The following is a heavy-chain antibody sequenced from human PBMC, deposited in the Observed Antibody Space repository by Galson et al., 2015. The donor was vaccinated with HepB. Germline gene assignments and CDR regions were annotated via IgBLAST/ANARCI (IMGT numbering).Heavy chain of an antibody. CDR3: ARGGTYGDYLDY. CDR1: GFTFSSYG. D-gene: IGHD4-17*01. V-gene: IGHV3-64*02. Sequence: SLRLSCAASGFTFSSYGMHWVRQAPGKGLEYVSAISNNGGSTYYADSVKGRFTISRDNSKNTLYLQMGSLRAEDMAVYYCARGGTYGDYLDYWGQGTLVTVSS. CDR2: ISNNGGST. J-gene: IGHJ4*02.